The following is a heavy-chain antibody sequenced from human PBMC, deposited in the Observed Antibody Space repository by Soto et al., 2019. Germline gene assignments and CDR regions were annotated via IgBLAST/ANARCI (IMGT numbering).Heavy chain of an antibody. V-gene: IGHV3-21*01. J-gene: IGHJ4*02. D-gene: IGHD1-26*01. Sequence: GGSLRLSCAASGFTFSSYSMNWVRQAPGKGLEWVSSISSSSSYIYYADSVKGRFTISRDNAKNSLYLQMNSLRAEDTAVEYCARGEWELPFDYWGQGTLVTVSS. CDR2: ISSSSSYI. CDR1: GFTFSSYS. CDR3: ARGEWELPFDY.